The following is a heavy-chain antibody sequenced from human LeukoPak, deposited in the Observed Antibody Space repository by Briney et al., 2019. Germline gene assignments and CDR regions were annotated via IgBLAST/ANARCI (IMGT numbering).Heavy chain of an antibody. CDR3: ARARSLPGTTSIFEY. D-gene: IGHD1-7*01. CDR1: GGSISSYY. J-gene: IGHJ4*02. V-gene: IGHV4-4*07. CDR2: IYTSGTT. Sequence: PSETLSLTCTVSGGSISSYYWSWIRQPAGKGLEWIGRIYTSGTTNHNPSLRSRVTMSVDTSKNQFSLKLRSVTAADTAVYYCARARSLPGTTSIFEYWGQGILVTVSS.